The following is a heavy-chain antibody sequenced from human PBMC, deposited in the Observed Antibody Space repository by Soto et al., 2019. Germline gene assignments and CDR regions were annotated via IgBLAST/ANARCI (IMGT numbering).Heavy chain of an antibody. J-gene: IGHJ6*02. Sequence: GASVKVSCKASGGTFSSYAISWARQAPGQGLEWMGGIIPIFGTANYAQKFQGRVTITADESTSTAYMELSSLRSEDTAVYYCQYSSSYPPPYYYYYGMDVWGQGTTVTVSS. D-gene: IGHD6-6*01. CDR3: QYSSSYPPPYYYYYGMDV. V-gene: IGHV1-69*13. CDR2: IIPIFGTA. CDR1: GGTFSSYA.